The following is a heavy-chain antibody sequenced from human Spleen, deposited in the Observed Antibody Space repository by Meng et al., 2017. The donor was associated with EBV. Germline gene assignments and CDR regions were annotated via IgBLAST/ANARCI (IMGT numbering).Heavy chain of an antibody. Sequence: QCQPWGGGLLKPSATLSLTCLVYGGYFLDYSWPWIRQPLGKGLQWIGEINPSGSTNLNPSLHSRVTMSVDTSDNQFSLKLRSVTAADTAIYYCARGGVVTASYFDFWGQGTLVTVSS. D-gene: IGHD2-21*02. CDR2: INPSGST. CDR3: ARGGVVTASYFDF. CDR1: GGYFLDYS. J-gene: IGHJ4*02. V-gene: IGHV4-34*01.